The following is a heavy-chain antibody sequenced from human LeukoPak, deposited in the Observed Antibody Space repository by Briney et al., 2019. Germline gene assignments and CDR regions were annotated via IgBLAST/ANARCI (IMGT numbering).Heavy chain of an antibody. V-gene: IGHV3-64*01. CDR3: ARDPGGSSNYYYYGMDV. CDR2: ISSNGGST. D-gene: IGHD1-26*01. J-gene: IGHJ6*02. Sequence: GGSLRLSCAASGFTFSSYAMHWVRQAPGKGLEYVSAISSNGGSTYYANSVKGRFTISRDNSKNTLYLQMGSLGAEDMAVYYCARDPGGSSNYYYYGMDVWGQGTTVTVSS. CDR1: GFTFSSYA.